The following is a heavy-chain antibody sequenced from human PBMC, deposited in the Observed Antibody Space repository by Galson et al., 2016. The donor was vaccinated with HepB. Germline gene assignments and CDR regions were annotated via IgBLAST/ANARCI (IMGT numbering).Heavy chain of an antibody. D-gene: IGHD3-3*01. CDR2: IYWDNSK. V-gene: IGHV2-5*02. J-gene: IGHJ5*02. CDR1: GFSLSTPGVG. Sequence: PALVKPTQTLTLTCTFSGFSLSTPGVGVGWVRQPPGKALEWLANIYWDNSKRYNPSLRSRITLNKDTSKNEVVLILANMDPADTATYFCAHSRPDVLRFNWFDPWGQGTLVTVSS. CDR3: AHSRPDVLRFNWFDP.